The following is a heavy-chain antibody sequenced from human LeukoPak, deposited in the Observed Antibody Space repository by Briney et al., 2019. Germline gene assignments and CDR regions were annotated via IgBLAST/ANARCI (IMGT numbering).Heavy chain of an antibody. Sequence: PGGSLRLSCAASGFTFSHYWMQWVRQDPGNGLVWVSRINSDGSTTTYADSVKGRFTISTDTAKNTMYLQTNSLRAEDTAAHYCARVWGSNAFDTWGQGKMVTVSS. CDR2: INSDGSTT. CDR1: GFTFSHYW. CDR3: ARVWGSNAFDT. V-gene: IGHV3-74*01. J-gene: IGHJ3*02. D-gene: IGHD3-16*01.